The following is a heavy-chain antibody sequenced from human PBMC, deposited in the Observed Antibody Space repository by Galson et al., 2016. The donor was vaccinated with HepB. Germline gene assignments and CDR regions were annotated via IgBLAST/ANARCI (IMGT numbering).Heavy chain of an antibody. CDR2: ITGSSANYI. Sequence: SLRLSCAASGFTFSSYNMNWVRQAPGKGLEWVSSITGSSANYIFYPDSVKGRFIISRDNAKNSLYLQMNSLRAEDTAVYYCARAIYCSSSNCQGYYFDYWGQGTLVTVSS. V-gene: IGHV3-21*01. J-gene: IGHJ4*02. CDR3: ARAIYCSSSNCQGYYFDY. CDR1: GFTFSSYN. D-gene: IGHD2-2*01.